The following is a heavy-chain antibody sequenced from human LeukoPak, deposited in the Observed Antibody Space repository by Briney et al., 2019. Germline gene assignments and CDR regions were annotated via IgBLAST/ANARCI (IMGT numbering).Heavy chain of an antibody. CDR3: ARVPDINYDFWSGYYFLDY. CDR2: ISAYNGNT. V-gene: IGHV1-18*01. CDR1: GYTFTSYG. J-gene: IGHJ4*02. D-gene: IGHD3-3*01. Sequence: ASVKVSCKASGYTFTSYGISWVRQAPGQGLEWMGWISAYNGNTNYAQKLQGRVTMTTDTSTSTAYMELRSLRSDGTAVYYCARVPDINYDFWSGYYFLDYWGQGTLVTVSS.